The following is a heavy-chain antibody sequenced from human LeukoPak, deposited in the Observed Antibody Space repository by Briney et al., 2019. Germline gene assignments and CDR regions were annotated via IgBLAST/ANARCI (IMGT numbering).Heavy chain of an antibody. J-gene: IGHJ5*02. D-gene: IGHD6-13*01. CDR2: MYYSGST. CDR3: ARVIAAAGTEWFDP. Sequence: SETLSLTCTVTGGSISSYYWSWIRQPPGKGLEWIGYMYYSGSTNYNPSLKSRVTISVDTSKNQFSLKLSSVTAADTAVYYCARVIAAAGTEWFDPWGQGTLVTVSS. CDR1: GGSISSYY. V-gene: IGHV4-59*01.